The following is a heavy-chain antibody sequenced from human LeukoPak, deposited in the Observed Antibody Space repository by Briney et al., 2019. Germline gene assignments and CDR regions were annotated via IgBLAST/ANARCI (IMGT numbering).Heavy chain of an antibody. CDR1: GYGFSNYW. J-gene: IGHJ6*02. CDR2: IYPGDSDT. CDR3: TRGAIITIFGYGMDV. Sequence: GESLQISCQGSGYGFSNYWIGWVRPMPGKGLEWMGIIYPGDSDTRYSPSFQGQVTISADKSISTAYLQWSSLKASDTAIYYCTRGAIITIFGYGMDVWGQGTTVTVSS. V-gene: IGHV5-51*01. D-gene: IGHD3-9*01.